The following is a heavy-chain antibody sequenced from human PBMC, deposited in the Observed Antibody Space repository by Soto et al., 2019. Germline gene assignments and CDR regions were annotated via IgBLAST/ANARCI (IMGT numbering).Heavy chain of an antibody. D-gene: IGHD6-13*01. V-gene: IGHV3-21*01. Sequence: GSLRLSCGASGFTFRSFTMNWGRQAPGKGLEWVSTISSNSAYIYYTDALRGRFTISRDNAKNSLHLQMNSLRAEDTAVYYCTRDASRDSSARGWFDPWGPGTLVTVSS. CDR3: TRDASRDSSARGWFDP. CDR2: ISSNSAYI. CDR1: GFTFRSFT. J-gene: IGHJ5*02.